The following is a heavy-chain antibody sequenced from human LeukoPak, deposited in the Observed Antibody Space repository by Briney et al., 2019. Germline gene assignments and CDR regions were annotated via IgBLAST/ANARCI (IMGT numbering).Heavy chain of an antibody. CDR1: GGSISSSNW. J-gene: IGHJ4*02. CDR3: AKDLYGSGNYFDY. CDR2: IYHSGST. V-gene: IGHV4-4*02. Sequence: PSGTLSLTCAVSGGSISSSNWWSWVRQPPVKGLKWIGEIYHSGSTNYNPSLKSRVTISVDKSKNQFSLKLTSVTAADTAVYYCAKDLYGSGNYFDYWGQGTLVTVSS. D-gene: IGHD3-10*01.